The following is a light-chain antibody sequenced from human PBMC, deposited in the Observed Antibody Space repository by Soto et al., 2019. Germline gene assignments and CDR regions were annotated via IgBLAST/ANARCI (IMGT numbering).Light chain of an antibody. CDR1: QSISSY. J-gene: IGKJ4*01. Sequence: DIQMTQSPSTLSASVGDRVTITCRASQSISSYLNWYQQNPGKAPKLLIYEASNLESGVPSRFSGSGSGTDFTLTISSLQPEDFATYYCQQSYITPLTFGGGTKVDI. V-gene: IGKV1-39*01. CDR3: QQSYITPLT. CDR2: EAS.